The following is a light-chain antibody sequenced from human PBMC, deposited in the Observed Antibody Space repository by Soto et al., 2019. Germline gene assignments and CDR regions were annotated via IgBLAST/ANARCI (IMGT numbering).Light chain of an antibody. V-gene: IGKV1-5*01. CDR3: QHYNSYSEA. J-gene: IGKJ1*01. CDR1: QSISSW. Sequence: DIQMTQSPSTLSASVGDRVTITCRASQSISSWLAWYQQKPGKAPKLPIYDASSLESGVPSRFSGSGSGTEFTLTISSLQPDDFATYYCQHYNSYSEAFGQGTKV. CDR2: DAS.